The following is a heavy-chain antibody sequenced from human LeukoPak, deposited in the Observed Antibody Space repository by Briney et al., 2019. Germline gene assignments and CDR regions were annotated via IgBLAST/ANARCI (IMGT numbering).Heavy chain of an antibody. CDR3: ARESMVRGVTYFDY. V-gene: IGHV4-4*07. J-gene: IGHJ4*02. CDR1: GDSISTYF. CDR2: VYPSGTT. D-gene: IGHD3-10*01. Sequence: KPSETLSLTCTVSGDSISTYFWSWIRQPAGKGLEWIGRVYPSGTTKYNFSPKSRVTMSVSTNSNHSPLQLISSTAADTAVDYYARESMVRGVTYFDYWGQGTLVTVSS.